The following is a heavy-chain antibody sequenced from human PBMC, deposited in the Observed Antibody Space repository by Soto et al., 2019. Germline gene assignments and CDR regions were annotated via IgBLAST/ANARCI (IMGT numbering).Heavy chain of an antibody. V-gene: IGHV1-69*12. J-gene: IGHJ4*02. D-gene: IGHD6-19*01. CDR2: IIPIFGTA. CDR1: GGTFSSYA. CDR3: EWLVRWGETYYFDS. Sequence: QVQLVQSGAEVKKPGSSVKVSCKASGGTFSSYAISWVRQAPGQGLEWMGGIIPIFGTANYAQKFQGRVTXXAXEXXSAAYMELSSLRSEDTAVYYCEWLVRWGETYYFDSWGQGTLVTVSS.